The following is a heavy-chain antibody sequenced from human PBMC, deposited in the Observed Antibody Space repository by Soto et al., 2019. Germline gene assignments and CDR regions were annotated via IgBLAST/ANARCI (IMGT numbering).Heavy chain of an antibody. Sequence: QVQLVQSGAEVKKPGASVKVSCKASGYTFTSYAMHWVRQAPGQRLEWMGWINAGNGNTKYSQKFQGRVTITRDTSESTGYIEVGSVRSGDTAVYYWARDDRVGSHVDKAGGGDYWGQGTLVTVSS. J-gene: IGHJ4*02. CDR2: INAGNGNT. CDR3: ARDDRVGSHVDKAGGGDY. CDR1: GYTFTSYA. D-gene: IGHD5-18*01. V-gene: IGHV1-3*01.